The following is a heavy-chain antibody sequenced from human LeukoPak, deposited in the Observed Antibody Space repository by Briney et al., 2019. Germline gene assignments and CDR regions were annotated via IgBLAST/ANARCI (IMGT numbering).Heavy chain of an antibody. V-gene: IGHV3-21*01. Sequence: PGGSLRLSCAASGFTFSSYSMNWVRQAPGKGLEWVSSISSSSSYIYYADSVKGRFTISRDNAKNSLYLQMNSLRAEDTAVYYCARIPWRELPGAIDYWGQGTLVTVSS. CDR3: ARIPWRELPGAIDY. D-gene: IGHD1-26*01. CDR2: ISSSSSYI. CDR1: GFTFSSYS. J-gene: IGHJ4*02.